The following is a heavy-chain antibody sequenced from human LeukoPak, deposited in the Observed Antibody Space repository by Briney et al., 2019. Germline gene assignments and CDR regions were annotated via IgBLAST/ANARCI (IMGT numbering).Heavy chain of an antibody. CDR2: ISSSSSYI. V-gene: IGHV3-21*01. CDR1: GFTFSGYN. CDR3: ARDPGDGRGFDP. D-gene: IGHD5-24*01. J-gene: IGHJ5*02. Sequence: PGGSLRLSCAASGFTFSGYNMNWVRQAPGKGLEWVSSISSSSSYIYYADSVKGRFTISRDNAKNSLYLQMNSLRAEDTAVYYCARDPGDGRGFDPWGRGTLVTVSS.